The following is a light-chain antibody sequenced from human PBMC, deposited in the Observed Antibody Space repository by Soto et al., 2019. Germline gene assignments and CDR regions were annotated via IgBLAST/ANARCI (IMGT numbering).Light chain of an antibody. V-gene: IGKV4-1*01. CDR1: QSILHRTDNKSS. CDR2: WAS. Sequence: DIVMTQSPDSLPVSLGERATINCKSSQSILHRTDNKSSLAWYQQRAGQPPKLLIYWASTRESGVPDRFSGTGSGTDFTLTISSLQSEDFAVYYCQQYHNWPITFGQGTRLEIK. J-gene: IGKJ5*01. CDR3: QQYHNWPIT.